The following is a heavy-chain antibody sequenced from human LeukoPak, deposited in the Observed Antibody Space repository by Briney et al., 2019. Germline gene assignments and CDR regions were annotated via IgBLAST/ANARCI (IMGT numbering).Heavy chain of an antibody. Sequence: QSRGSLRLSCAASGFIFNKNGMHWVRQAPGKGLEWVAVIRYDGSEKSYADSVKGRFAISRDNSKNMLYLQMSSLRAEDTAVYYCARAGAGTYGMDVWGQGTTVTVSS. J-gene: IGHJ6*02. CDR2: IRYDGSEK. CDR1: GFIFNKNG. V-gene: IGHV3-33*01. D-gene: IGHD6-19*01. CDR3: ARAGAGTYGMDV.